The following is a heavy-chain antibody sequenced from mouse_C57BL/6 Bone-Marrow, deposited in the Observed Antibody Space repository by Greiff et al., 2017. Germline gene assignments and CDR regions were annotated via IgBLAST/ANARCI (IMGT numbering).Heavy chain of an antibody. Sequence: QVQLKESGAELVKPGASVKLSCKASGYTFTEYTIHWVKQRSGQGLEWIGWFYPGSGSIKYNEKFKDKATLTADKSSSTVYMEPSRLTSEDSAVYFGARHEGYSNTFYTMDYWGQGTSVTGSS. CDR1: GYTFTEYT. CDR2: FYPGSGSI. J-gene: IGHJ4*01. V-gene: IGHV1-62-2*01. CDR3: ARHEGYSNTFYTMDY. D-gene: IGHD2-5*01.